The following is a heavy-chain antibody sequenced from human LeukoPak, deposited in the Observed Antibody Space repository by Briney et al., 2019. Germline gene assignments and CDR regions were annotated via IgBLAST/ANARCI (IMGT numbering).Heavy chain of an antibody. CDR2: INTNTGNP. Sequence: ASVKVSCKASGYTFTSYAMNWVRQAPGQGLEWMGWINTNTGNPTYAQGFTGRFVFSLDTSVSTAYLQISSLKAEDTAVYYCARWNVDDYGDYGWFGPWGQGTLVTVSS. CDR1: GYTFTSYA. J-gene: IGHJ5*02. V-gene: IGHV7-4-1*02. D-gene: IGHD4-17*01. CDR3: ARWNVDDYGDYGWFGP.